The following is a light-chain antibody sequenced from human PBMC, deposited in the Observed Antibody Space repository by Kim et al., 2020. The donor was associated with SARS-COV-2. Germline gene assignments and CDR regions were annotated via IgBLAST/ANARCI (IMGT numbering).Light chain of an antibody. J-gene: IGKJ2*01. CDR3: QQYYSYTYT. CDR1: QGISTY. CDR2: GAS. Sequence: SASTGDRVTITCRASQGISTYLAWFRQKPGKAPELLIYGASSLRYGVPSRFSGSGSGTDFTLTIDSLQSEDFATYYCQQYYSYTYTFGQGTKLEI. V-gene: IGKV1-8*01.